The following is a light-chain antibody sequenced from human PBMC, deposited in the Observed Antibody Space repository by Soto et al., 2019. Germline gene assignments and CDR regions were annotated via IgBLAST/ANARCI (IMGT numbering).Light chain of an antibody. Sequence: DFVMTQSPDSLAVSLGERATISCRSSQSVLSNKQNYLAWFQQKPGQPPKLLIYWASTRQSGVPDRFSGSGSATDFTLTISSLQAEDVAVYYCQQYHSDPITFGQGTRLEI. V-gene: IGKV4-1*01. J-gene: IGKJ5*01. CDR2: WAS. CDR1: QSVLSNKQNY. CDR3: QQYHSDPIT.